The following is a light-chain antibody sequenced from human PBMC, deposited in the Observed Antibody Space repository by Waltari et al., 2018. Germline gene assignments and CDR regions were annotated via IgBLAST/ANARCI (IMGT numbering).Light chain of an antibody. J-gene: IGKJ4*01. V-gene: IGKV2-30*01. Sequence: DVVMTQSPLSLSVSLGESASISCRSSESLLSRDGYTYVGWFHQRPGQSPRRLLYKVSVRDSGAQDRLSASGSGTDFTLKINGVEAEDAGLYYCMQGTHWPPLTFGGGTKLESK. CDR2: KVS. CDR1: ESLLSRDGYTY. CDR3: MQGTHWPPLT.